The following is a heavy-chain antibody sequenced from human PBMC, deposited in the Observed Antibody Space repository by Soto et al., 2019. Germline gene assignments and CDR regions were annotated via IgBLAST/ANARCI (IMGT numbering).Heavy chain of an antibody. CDR3: AKEMYYFGSGSYYFYSNFDH. J-gene: IGHJ4*02. Sequence: GGSLRLSCTASGFTFGSYAMSWVRQAPGKGLEWVSNIGPSGGNTYYADSVKGRFTISRDNSKNTLYLQMSSLRAEDTALYYCAKEMYYFGSGSYYFYSNFDHWGQGTLVTVSS. CDR2: IGPSGGNT. D-gene: IGHD3-10*01. CDR1: GFTFGSYA. V-gene: IGHV3-23*01.